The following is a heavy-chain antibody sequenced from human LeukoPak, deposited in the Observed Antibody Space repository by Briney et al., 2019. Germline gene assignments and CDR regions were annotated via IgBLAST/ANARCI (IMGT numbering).Heavy chain of an antibody. V-gene: IGHV1-46*01. Sequence: ASVKVSCKASGYTFTSYYMHWGRQAPGQGLEWMGIINPSGGSTSYAQKFQGRVTMTRDMSTSTVYMELSSLRSEDTAVYYCARDRGWELRWFELDYWGQGTLVIVSS. J-gene: IGHJ4*02. CDR3: ARDRGWELRWFELDY. CDR1: GYTFTSYY. CDR2: INPSGGST. D-gene: IGHD1-26*01.